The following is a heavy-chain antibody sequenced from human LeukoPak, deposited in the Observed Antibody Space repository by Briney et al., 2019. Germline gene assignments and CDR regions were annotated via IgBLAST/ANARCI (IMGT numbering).Heavy chain of an antibody. CDR2: IYSGGST. Sequence: PGGSLRLSCAASGFTVGSNYMSWVRQAPGKGLEWVSVIYSGGSTYYADTVKGRFTISRDNSKKTLYLQMNSLRAEDTAVYYCAREGSYRLDYGMDVWGQGTTVTVSS. CDR1: GFTVGSNY. D-gene: IGHD3-16*02. J-gene: IGHJ6*02. V-gene: IGHV3-66*01. CDR3: AREGSYRLDYGMDV.